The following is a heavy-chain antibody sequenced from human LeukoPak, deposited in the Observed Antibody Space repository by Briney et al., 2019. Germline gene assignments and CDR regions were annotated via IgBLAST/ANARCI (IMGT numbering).Heavy chain of an antibody. V-gene: IGHV3-48*04. CDR1: GFNLSSYT. J-gene: IGHJ5*02. CDR2: ISSSSSTI. CDR3: ARCGANCVDSLDP. Sequence: PGDSLRLSCAASGFNLSSYTMNWVRQAPGKGLDWVSQISSSSSTIYYADAVKGRFTISRDNSKNSLYLQMNSLRAEDTAVYYCARCGANCVDSLDPWGQGTLVTVSS. D-gene: IGHD2-21*01.